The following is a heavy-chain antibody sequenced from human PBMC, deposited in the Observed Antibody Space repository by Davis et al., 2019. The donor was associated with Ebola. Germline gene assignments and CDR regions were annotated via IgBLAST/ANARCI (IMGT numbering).Heavy chain of an antibody. Sequence: GRVTITADESTSTAYMELISLRSEDTAVYYCARDTGNNMPFDYWGQGTLVTVSS. CDR3: ARDTGNNMPFDY. D-gene: IGHD2-2*01. V-gene: IGHV1-69*01. J-gene: IGHJ4*02.